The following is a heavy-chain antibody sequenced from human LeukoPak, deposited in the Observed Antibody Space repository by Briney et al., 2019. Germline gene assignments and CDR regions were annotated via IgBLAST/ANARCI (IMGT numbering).Heavy chain of an antibody. Sequence: PGGSLRLSCVASGFIFSNYWMSWVRQVPGKGLEWVANMKQDGREKYLVDSVRGRFTISRDNAKNSLYLQMNSLSVEDTAVYFCARLVRGVIPVWGQGTMVSVSS. V-gene: IGHV3-7*01. D-gene: IGHD3-10*01. CDR2: MKQDGREK. CDR3: ARLVRGVIPV. J-gene: IGHJ3*01. CDR1: GFIFSNYW.